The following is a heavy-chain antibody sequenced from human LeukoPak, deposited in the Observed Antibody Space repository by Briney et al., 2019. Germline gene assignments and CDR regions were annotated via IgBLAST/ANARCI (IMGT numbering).Heavy chain of an antibody. V-gene: IGHV3-9*03. CDR2: ISWNSGSI. CDR3: AKDTRAVAGTGYFDY. CDR1: GFTFDDYA. Sequence: PGGSLRLSCAASGFTFDDYAMHWVRQAPGKGLEWVSGISWNSGSIGYADSVKGRFTISRDNAKNSLYLQMNSLRAEDMALYYCAKDTRAVAGTGYFDYWGQGTLVTVSS. D-gene: IGHD6-19*01. J-gene: IGHJ4*02.